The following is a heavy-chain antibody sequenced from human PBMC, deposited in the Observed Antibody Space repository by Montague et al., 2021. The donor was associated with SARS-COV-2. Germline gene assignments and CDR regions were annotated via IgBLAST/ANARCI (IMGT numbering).Heavy chain of an antibody. CDR2: IYTSGST. CDR3: AREAWFGDKPSASEYYGMDA. CDR1: GGSISSYY. D-gene: IGHD3-10*01. J-gene: IGHJ6*02. Sequence: SETLSLTCTVSGGSISSYYWSWIRQPAGKGLEWIGRIYTSGSTNYNPSLKSRVTMSVDTSKNQFSLKLSSVTAADTAVYYCAREAWFGDKPSASEYYGMDAWGQGTPVTVSS. V-gene: IGHV4-4*07.